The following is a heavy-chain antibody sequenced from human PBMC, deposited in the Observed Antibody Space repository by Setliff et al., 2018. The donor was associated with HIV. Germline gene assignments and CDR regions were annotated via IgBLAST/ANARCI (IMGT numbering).Heavy chain of an antibody. CDR3: AKAGSTSWEFDF. CDR1: GFTFSDHA. D-gene: IGHD6-13*01. CDR2: ITSRAGTK. Sequence: GGSLRLSCAASGFTFSDHAMSWVRQAPGKGLEWVSTITSRAGTKYYAHSVKGRFTISRDNSKNMLYVEMKNLRVEDTALYYCAKAGSTSWEFDFWGQGVLVTV. V-gene: IGHV3-23*01. J-gene: IGHJ4*02.